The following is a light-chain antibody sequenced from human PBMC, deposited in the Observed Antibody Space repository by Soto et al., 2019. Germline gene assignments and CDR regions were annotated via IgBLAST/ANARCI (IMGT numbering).Light chain of an antibody. Sequence: IQISQSPSSLSPCVVATIPIPCRASQGIRNDLGWYQQKPGKAPKLLIHAASSLESGVPTRFSGSGSGTDFTFTISSLQAEDFATYYCLQDYSYPWTFGQGTKVDIK. V-gene: IGKV1-6*01. CDR3: LQDYSYPWT. J-gene: IGKJ1*01. CDR1: QGIRND. CDR2: AAS.